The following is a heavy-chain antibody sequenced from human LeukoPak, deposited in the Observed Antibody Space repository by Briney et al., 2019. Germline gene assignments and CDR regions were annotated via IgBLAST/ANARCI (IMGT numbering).Heavy chain of an antibody. CDR3: ARDHSSSYHYFDL. Sequence: SETLSLTCTVSGGSISGFYWSWIRQPPGKGLEWIGYVHYSGKSNYNPSLKSRVTMSVDTSTNQLSLKLDSVTAADTAMYYCARDHSSSYHYFDLWGQGTLITVSS. J-gene: IGHJ4*02. D-gene: IGHD6-6*01. V-gene: IGHV4-59*01. CDR2: VHYSGKS. CDR1: GGSISGFY.